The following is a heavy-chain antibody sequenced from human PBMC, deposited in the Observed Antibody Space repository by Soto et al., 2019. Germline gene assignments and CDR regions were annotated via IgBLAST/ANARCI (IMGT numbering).Heavy chain of an antibody. J-gene: IGHJ4*02. D-gene: IGHD3-3*01. CDR1: GYTFTSYY. Sequence: GXAVQVSYQASGYTFTSYYIHWVRPAPGQGPECMGIINPSGGSTSYAQKFQVRVTMTMDTSTSTVYMELSTLRSEDTYVYYCARQFGDGYNQGDLDDWGQGTLVTVSS. V-gene: IGHV1-46*01. CDR3: ARQFGDGYNQGDLDD. CDR2: INPSGGST.